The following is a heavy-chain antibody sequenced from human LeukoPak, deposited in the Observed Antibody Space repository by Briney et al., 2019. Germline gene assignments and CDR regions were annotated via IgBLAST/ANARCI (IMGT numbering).Heavy chain of an antibody. D-gene: IGHD2-15*01. Sequence: GESLRLSCVASGFTFSSYSMNWVRQAPGKGLEWVSSISSSSSYIYYADSVKGRFTISRDNAKNSLYLQMNSLRAEDTAVYYCASNQAVDYWGQGTLVTVSS. CDR1: GFTFSSYS. CDR3: ASNQAVDY. CDR2: ISSSSSYI. J-gene: IGHJ4*02. V-gene: IGHV3-21*01.